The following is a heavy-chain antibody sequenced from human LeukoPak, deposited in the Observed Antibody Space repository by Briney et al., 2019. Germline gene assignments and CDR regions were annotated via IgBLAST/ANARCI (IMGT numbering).Heavy chain of an antibody. D-gene: IGHD1-26*01. J-gene: IGHJ4*02. Sequence: GGSLRLSCAASGFTFSSYSMNWVRQAPGKGLEWVSYISSSSSTIYYADSVKGRFTISRDNAKNSLYLQMNRLTAEDTAVYYCARDKIVGATHFDYWGQGTLVTVSA. CDR2: ISSSSSTI. CDR1: GFTFSSYS. CDR3: ARDKIVGATHFDY. V-gene: IGHV3-48*01.